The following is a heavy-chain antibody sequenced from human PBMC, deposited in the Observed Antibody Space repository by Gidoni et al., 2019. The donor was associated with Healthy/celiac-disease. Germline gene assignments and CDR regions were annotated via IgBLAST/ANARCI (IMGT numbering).Heavy chain of an antibody. J-gene: IGHJ4*02. V-gene: IGHV3-33*01. D-gene: IGHD3-22*01. CDR1: GFTFRSYG. CDR3: ARDHDYYDSSGYHDGFDY. Sequence: QVQLVESGGGVVQPGRSLRLSCAASGFTFRSYGMHWVRQAPGKGLEWVAVIWYDGSNKYYADSVKGRFTSSRDNSKNTLYLQMNSLRAEDTAVYYCARDHDYYDSSGYHDGFDYWGQGTLVTVSS. CDR2: IWYDGSNK.